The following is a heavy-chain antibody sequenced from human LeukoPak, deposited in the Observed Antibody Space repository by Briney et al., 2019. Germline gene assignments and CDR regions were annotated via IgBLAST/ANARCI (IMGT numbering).Heavy chain of an antibody. CDR2: INYSGST. CDR3: ARGRSHKTNNGYDFFAYYYNLDV. Sequence: SETLSLTCGFYGGSLNYYYWTWIRQPPGKGLEWIGEINYSGSTNYNPSLKSRATISVDTSRSQFSLKLSSVTAADAAVYFCARGRSHKTNNGYDFFAYYYNLDVWGQGTTVTVSS. D-gene: IGHD5-12*01. CDR1: GGSLNYYY. V-gene: IGHV4-34*01. J-gene: IGHJ6*02.